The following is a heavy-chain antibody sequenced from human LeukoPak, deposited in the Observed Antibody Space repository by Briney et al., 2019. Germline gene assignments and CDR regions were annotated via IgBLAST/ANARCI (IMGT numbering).Heavy chain of an antibody. CDR1: GFKFSDHY. Sequence: GGSLRLSCAASGFKFSDHYIDWVRQAPGKGLEWLSYLSNTGNIHYAQSVKGRFTISRDNAKNSLYLQMDGLRAEDTAVYYCARRGDTPMIGDHWGQGILVTVAS. V-gene: IGHV3-69-1*02. D-gene: IGHD5-18*01. J-gene: IGHJ4*02. CDR3: ARRGDTPMIGDH. CDR2: LSNTGNI.